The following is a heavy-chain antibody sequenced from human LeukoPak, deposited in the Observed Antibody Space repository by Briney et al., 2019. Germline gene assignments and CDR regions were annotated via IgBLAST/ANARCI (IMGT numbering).Heavy chain of an antibody. V-gene: IGHV3-21*01. CDR1: GFTFSSYS. Sequence: GGSLRLSCAASGFTFSSYSMNWVRQAPGKGLGWVSSISSSSSYIYYADSVKGRFTISRDNAKNSLYLQMNSLRAEDTAVYYCARGEGNYYGSGSYYNSLRYYYYYMDVWGKGTTVTVSS. CDR2: ISSSSSYI. D-gene: IGHD3-10*01. CDR3: ARGEGNYYGSGSYYNSLRYYYYYMDV. J-gene: IGHJ6*03.